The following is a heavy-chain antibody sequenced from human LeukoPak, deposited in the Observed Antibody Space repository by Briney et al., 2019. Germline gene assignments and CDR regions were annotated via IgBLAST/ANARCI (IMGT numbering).Heavy chain of an antibody. CDR2: INPSRGST. J-gene: IGHJ5*02. D-gene: IGHD2-2*02. V-gene: IGHV1-46*01. CDR3: VRGVVVTTTITYWFDP. Sequence: ASVKVSCKASGYTFTSYYMHWVRQAPGQGLEWMGIINPSRGSTSYAQKFQDRVTMTRDTSTSTVYMELSSLRSEDTAVYYCVRGVVVTTTITYWFDPWGQGTLVTVSS. CDR1: GYTFTSYY.